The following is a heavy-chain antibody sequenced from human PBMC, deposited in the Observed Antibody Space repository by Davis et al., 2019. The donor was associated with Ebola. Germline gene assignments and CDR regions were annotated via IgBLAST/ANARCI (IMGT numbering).Heavy chain of an antibody. D-gene: IGHD6-13*01. CDR3: ARDSRPWKYAMDV. J-gene: IGHJ6*02. CDR2: INHSGRT. CDR1: GGSFSGYY. V-gene: IGHV4-34*01. Sequence: SETLSLTCAVYGGSFSGYYWTWIRQPPGKGLEWIGEINHSGRTKYNPSLKSRVTISVDTSKNQFSLKLSSVTAADTAVYYCARDSRPWKYAMDVWGQGTTVIVSS.